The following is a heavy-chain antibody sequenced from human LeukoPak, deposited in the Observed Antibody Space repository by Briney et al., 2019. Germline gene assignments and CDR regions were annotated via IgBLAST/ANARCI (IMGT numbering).Heavy chain of an antibody. V-gene: IGHV3-23*01. Sequence: GGSLRLSCVPSGFSFSNYAMSWVRQAPGKGLEWVSAISGSGGSTYYADSVKGRFTISRDNSKNTLYLQMNSLRAEDTAVYYCAKDPWGTVVTAFDYWGQGTLVTVSS. J-gene: IGHJ4*02. D-gene: IGHD4-23*01. CDR3: AKDPWGTVVTAFDY. CDR2: ISGSGGST. CDR1: GFSFSNYA.